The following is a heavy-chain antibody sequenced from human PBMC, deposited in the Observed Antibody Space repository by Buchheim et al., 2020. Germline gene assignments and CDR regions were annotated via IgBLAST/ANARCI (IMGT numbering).Heavy chain of an antibody. Sequence: QVQLQQWGAGLLKPSETLSLTCAVYGGSFSGYYWSWIRQPPGKGLEWIGEINHSGSTNYNPSLKSRVTISVDTSKKQFSLKLSSVTAADTAVYYCARDGYMNYSSSTVFDYWGQGTL. CDR2: INHSGST. CDR3: ARDGYMNYSSSTVFDY. J-gene: IGHJ4*02. CDR1: GGSFSGYY. V-gene: IGHV4-34*01. D-gene: IGHD6-6*01.